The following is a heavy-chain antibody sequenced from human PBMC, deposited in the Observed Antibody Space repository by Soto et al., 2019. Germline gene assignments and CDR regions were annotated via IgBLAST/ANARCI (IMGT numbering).Heavy chain of an antibody. CDR1: GFTFSSYW. V-gene: IGHV3-74*01. CDR2: IKTDGTDT. J-gene: IGHJ3*02. CDR3: ARPRTSDWAYDI. D-gene: IGHD3-9*01. Sequence: EVQLVESGGGVVQPGGSLRLSCAASGFTFSSYWMHWVRKAPGKGLVWVSRIKTDGTDTHYADSVKGRFTISRDNAKNTLYLQMNSLRGEDTAVYYCARPRTSDWAYDIWGQGTMVIVSS.